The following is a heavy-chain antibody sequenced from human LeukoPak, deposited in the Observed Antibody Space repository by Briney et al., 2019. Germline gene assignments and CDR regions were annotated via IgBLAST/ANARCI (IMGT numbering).Heavy chain of an antibody. D-gene: IGHD3-22*01. CDR2: IIPIFGTA. CDR1: GGTFSSYA. Sequence: ASVKVSCKASGGTFSSYAISWVRQAPGQGLEWMGGIIPIFGTANYAQKFQGRVTITADESTSTAYMELSSLRSEDTAVYYCARVGYYDSSGYYFPGTYDYWGQGTLVTVSS. J-gene: IGHJ4*02. V-gene: IGHV1-69*01. CDR3: ARVGYYDSSGYYFPGTYDY.